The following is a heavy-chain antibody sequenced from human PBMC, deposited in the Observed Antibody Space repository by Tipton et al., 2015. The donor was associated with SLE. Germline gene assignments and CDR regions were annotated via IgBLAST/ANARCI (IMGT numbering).Heavy chain of an antibody. CDR1: GGSISSYY. J-gene: IGHJ4*02. CDR2: IYYSGST. D-gene: IGHD6-19*01. Sequence: TLSLTCTVSGGSISSYYWSWIRQPPGKGLEWIGYIYYSGSTNYNPSLKSRVTISVDTSKNQFSLKLSSVTAADTAVYYCARGRVAGTIFFDYWGQGTLVTVSS. V-gene: IGHV4-59*08. CDR3: ARGRVAGTIFFDY.